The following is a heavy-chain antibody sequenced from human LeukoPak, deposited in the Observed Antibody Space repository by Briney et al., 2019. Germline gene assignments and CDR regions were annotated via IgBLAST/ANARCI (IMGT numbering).Heavy chain of an antibody. CDR2: IRYDGSNK. J-gene: IGHJ4*02. CDR3: AKDGKWLFVFDY. Sequence: GGSLRLSCAASGFTFSSYGMHWVRQAPGKGLEWVAFIRYDGSNKYYADSVKGRFTISRDNSKNTLYLQMNSLRAEDTAVYYCAKDGKWLFVFDYWGQGTLVTVSS. V-gene: IGHV3-30*02. D-gene: IGHD3-22*01. CDR1: GFTFSSYG.